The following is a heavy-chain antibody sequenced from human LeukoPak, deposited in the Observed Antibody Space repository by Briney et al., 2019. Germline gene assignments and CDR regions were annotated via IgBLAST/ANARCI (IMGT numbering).Heavy chain of an antibody. D-gene: IGHD2-15*01. CDR3: ARDRDVDDFDS. V-gene: IGHV4-39*07. J-gene: IGHJ4*01. CDR1: GDSIGRINYF. CDR2: MSYSGHT. Sequence: PSETLSLTCTISGDSIGRINYFWGWIRQAPGKGLEWIVGMSYSGHTYYNPSLKSRVTTSIDTSKNQLSLNLKSVTAADTAVYYCARDRDVDDFDSWGHGTLVTVSS.